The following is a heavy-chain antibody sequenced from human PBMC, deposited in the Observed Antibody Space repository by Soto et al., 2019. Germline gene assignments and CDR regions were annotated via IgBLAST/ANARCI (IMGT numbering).Heavy chain of an antibody. J-gene: IGHJ4*02. CDR3: ARGAWCDC. CDR2: ISKSGSTT. D-gene: IGHD6-19*01. CDR1: GFTFSTYA. Sequence: EVQLLESGGGLVQPGGSLRLSCAASGFTFSTYAMSWVRQAPGTGLEWVSTISKSGSTTYYADSVKGRFTISRDNSKSTLFLQMSSLRGDDTAVYYCARGAWCDCWGQGTLVTVSS. V-gene: IGHV3-23*01.